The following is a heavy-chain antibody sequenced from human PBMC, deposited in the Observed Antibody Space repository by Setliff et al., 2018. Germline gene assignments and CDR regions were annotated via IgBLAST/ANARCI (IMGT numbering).Heavy chain of an antibody. CDR3: ARGIGGYCSSASCSNESWP. V-gene: IGHV4-34*01. D-gene: IGHD2-2*01. CDR2: INHSGST. Sequence: PSETLSLTCGASGGSFSDYYWTWIRQTPGKGLEWIGEINHSGSTKCNPSLKSRVTISVDTSKNQFSLKLSSVTAADTAVYYCARGIGGYCSSASCSNESWPWGQGTLVTVSS. J-gene: IGHJ5*02. CDR1: GGSFSDYY.